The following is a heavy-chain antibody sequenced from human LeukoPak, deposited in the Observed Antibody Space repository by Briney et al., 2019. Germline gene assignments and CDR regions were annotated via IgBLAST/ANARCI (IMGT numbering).Heavy chain of an antibody. V-gene: IGHV3-30*02. Sequence: PGGSLRLSCAGSGFSFSSYGMHWVRQAPGKGLEWMAFIRSDGSNKYYADSVKGRFTISRDNSKNTLYLQMNSLRAEDTAVYYCAKPVYSSNIPNWFDPWGQGTLVTVSS. CDR3: AKPVYSSNIPNWFDP. J-gene: IGHJ5*02. CDR2: IRSDGSNK. CDR1: GFSFSSYG. D-gene: IGHD6-13*01.